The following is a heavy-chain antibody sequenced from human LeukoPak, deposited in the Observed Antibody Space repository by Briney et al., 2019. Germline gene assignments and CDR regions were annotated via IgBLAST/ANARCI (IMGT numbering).Heavy chain of an antibody. CDR1: GDSISTSNSY. J-gene: IGHJ4*02. V-gene: IGHV4-39*01. Sequence: SETLSLTCTVSGDSISTSNSYWGWIRQPPGKGLEWIGSIYYSGNTYYNASLKSRVTISVDTSKNQFSLKLTSVTAADTAVYYCAKRWSGYLGDYWGQGTLVTVPS. CDR2: IYYSGNT. D-gene: IGHD3-3*01. CDR3: AKRWSGYLGDY.